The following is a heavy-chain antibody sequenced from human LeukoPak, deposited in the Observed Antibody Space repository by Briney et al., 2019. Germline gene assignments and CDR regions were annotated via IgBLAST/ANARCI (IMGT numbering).Heavy chain of an antibody. CDR3: ATRLPYNWFDP. CDR2: IYYSGST. Sequence: SETLSLTCTVSGGSISSYYWSWIRQPPGKGLEWIGYIYYSGSTNFNPSLKSRVTISVDTSKNQFSLKLSSVTAADTAVYYCATRLPYNWFDPWGQGTLVTVSS. D-gene: IGHD4-11*01. V-gene: IGHV4-59*12. CDR1: GGSISSYY. J-gene: IGHJ5*02.